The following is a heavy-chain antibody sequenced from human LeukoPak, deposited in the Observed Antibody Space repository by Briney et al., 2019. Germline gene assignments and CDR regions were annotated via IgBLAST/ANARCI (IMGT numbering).Heavy chain of an antibody. V-gene: IGHV3-9*01. Sequence: GGSLRLSCAASGFTFDDYAMHWVRQAPGKGLEWVSGISWNSGSIGYADSVKGRFTISRDNPKNSLYLQMNSLRADDTAVYYCARDRLITIFGADERYYYMDVWGKGTPVTVSS. CDR1: GFTFDDYA. D-gene: IGHD3-3*01. J-gene: IGHJ6*03. CDR2: ISWNSGSI. CDR3: ARDRLITIFGADERYYYMDV.